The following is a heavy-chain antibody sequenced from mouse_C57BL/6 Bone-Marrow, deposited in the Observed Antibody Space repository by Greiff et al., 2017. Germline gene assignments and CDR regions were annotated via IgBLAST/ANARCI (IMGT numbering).Heavy chain of an antibody. CDR1: GYTFTSYT. V-gene: IGHV1-4*01. CDR3: ARRGPWDGFAY. CDR2: INPSSGYT. J-gene: IGHJ3*01. Sequence: VQLQQSGAELARPGASVKMSCKASGYTFTSYTMPWVKQRPGRGLEWIGYINPSSGYTKYNQKFKDKATLTADKSSSTAYMQLSSLTSEDSAVYYCARRGPWDGFAYWGQGTLVTVSA. D-gene: IGHD4-1*01.